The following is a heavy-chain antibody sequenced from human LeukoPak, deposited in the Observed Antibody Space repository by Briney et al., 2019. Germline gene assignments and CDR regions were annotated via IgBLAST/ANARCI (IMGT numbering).Heavy chain of an antibody. J-gene: IGHJ6*02. CDR3: YSTGWHEYYYTGMDV. Sequence: GGSLRLSCAASGFTFSSYSMNWVRQAPGKGLEWVANIKQDGSEKYYVDSVKGRFTISRDNAKNSLYLQMNSLRAEDTAVYYCYSTGWHEYYYTGMDVWGQGTTVIVSS. V-gene: IGHV3-7*01. CDR1: GFTFSSYS. CDR2: IKQDGSEK. D-gene: IGHD6-19*01.